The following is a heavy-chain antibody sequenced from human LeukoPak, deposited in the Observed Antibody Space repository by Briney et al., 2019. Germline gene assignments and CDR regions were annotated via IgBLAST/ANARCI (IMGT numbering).Heavy chain of an antibody. CDR3: ARNPTSTDGNNWDWYFDL. CDR1: GFTFSNYA. D-gene: IGHD3-16*01. CDR2: ISAGGTGS. Sequence: GGSPRLSCAASGFTFSNYAMTWVRQAQGRGLEWVSAISAGGTGSYYADSVKGRFTISRDNSKGTLYLQLNSLRAEDTAAFFCARNPTSTDGNNWDWYFDLWGRGTLVTVSS. J-gene: IGHJ2*01. V-gene: IGHV3-23*01.